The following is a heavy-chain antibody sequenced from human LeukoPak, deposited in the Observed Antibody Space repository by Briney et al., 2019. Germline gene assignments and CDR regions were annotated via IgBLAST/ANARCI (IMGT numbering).Heavy chain of an antibody. V-gene: IGHV1-69*04. D-gene: IGHD3-22*01. CDR3: ASGGDYYDSSGYFDY. Sequence: SVKVSCKASGGTFSSYAISWVRQAPGQGLEWMGRIIPILGIANYAQKFQGRVTITADKSTSTACMELSSLRSEDTAVYYCASGGDYYDSSGYFDYWGQGTLVTVSS. CDR1: GGTFSSYA. CDR2: IIPILGIA. J-gene: IGHJ4*02.